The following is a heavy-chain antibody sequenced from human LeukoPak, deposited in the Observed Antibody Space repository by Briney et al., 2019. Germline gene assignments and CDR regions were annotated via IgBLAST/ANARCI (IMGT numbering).Heavy chain of an antibody. CDR3: VRVGSGATRADTLDL. V-gene: IGHV3-21*01. Sequence: GGSLRLSCAASGFTFSAYSMNWVRQAPGEGLEWVSSIGAAGSHIYYADSMKGRFTISRDNAKSSLFLQMNSLRAEGTGIYYCVRVGSGATRADTLDLWGQGTMVTVSS. J-gene: IGHJ3*01. D-gene: IGHD6-19*01. CDR2: IGAAGSHI. CDR1: GFTFSAYS.